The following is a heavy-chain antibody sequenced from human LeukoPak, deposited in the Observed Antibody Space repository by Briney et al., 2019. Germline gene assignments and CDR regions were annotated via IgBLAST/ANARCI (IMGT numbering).Heavy chain of an antibody. J-gene: IGHJ4*02. CDR2: INHSGST. CDR3: ASLPRGDRVFDY. Sequence: PSETLSLTCAVYGGSFSGYYWSWIRQPPGKGLEWIGEINHSGSTNYNPSLMSRVTISVDTSKNQFSLKLSSVTAADTAVYYCASLPRGDRVFDYWGQGTLVTVSS. CDR1: GGSFSGYY. D-gene: IGHD3-16*01. V-gene: IGHV4-34*01.